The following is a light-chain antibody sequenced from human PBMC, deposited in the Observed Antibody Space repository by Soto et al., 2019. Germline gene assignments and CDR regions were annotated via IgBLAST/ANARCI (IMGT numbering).Light chain of an antibody. CDR3: GTWDTSLSAGV. J-gene: IGLJ2*01. CDR2: DNN. V-gene: IGLV1-51*01. Sequence: QSVLTQPPSVSAATGQKVSISCSGSSSNIGDNYVSWYQQFPGTAPKLLIYDNNKRPSGIPDRFSGSASGTSATLGITGLQTGDEADYYCGTWDTSLSAGVFGGGTKLTVL. CDR1: SSNIGDNY.